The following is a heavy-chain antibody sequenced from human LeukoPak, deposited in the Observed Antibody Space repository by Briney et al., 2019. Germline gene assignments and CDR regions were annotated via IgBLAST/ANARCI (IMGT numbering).Heavy chain of an antibody. CDR3: AKGWSQLLISWFDP. D-gene: IGHD2-2*01. CDR2: ISGSGGST. J-gene: IGHJ5*02. V-gene: IGHV3-23*01. CDR1: GFTFSSYA. Sequence: GGSLRLSCAASGFTFSSYAMSWVRQAPEKGLEWVSAISGSGGSTYYADSVKGRFTISRDNSKNTLYLQMNSLRAEDTAVYYCAKGWSQLLISWFDPWGQGTLVTVSS.